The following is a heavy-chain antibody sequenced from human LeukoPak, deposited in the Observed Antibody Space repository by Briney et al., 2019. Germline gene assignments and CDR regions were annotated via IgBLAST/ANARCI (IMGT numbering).Heavy chain of an antibody. CDR1: GFTFSGSA. V-gene: IGHV3-73*01. Sequence: GGSLRLSCAASGFTFSGSAMHWVRQASGKGLEWVGRIRSKANSYATAYAASVKGRFTISRDDSKNTAYLQMNSLKTEDTAVYYCTSGEYSGSAWEQEYGMDVWGQGTTVTVSS. CDR3: TSGEYSGSAWEQEYGMDV. J-gene: IGHJ6*02. D-gene: IGHD1-26*01. CDR2: IRSKANSYAT.